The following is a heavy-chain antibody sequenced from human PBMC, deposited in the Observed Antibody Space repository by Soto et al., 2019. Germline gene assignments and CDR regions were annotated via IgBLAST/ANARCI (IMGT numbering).Heavy chain of an antibody. CDR1: GITFSTYW. V-gene: IGHV3-74*01. CDR2: INGDGSST. D-gene: IGHD6-13*01. Sequence: EVQLVESGGGSVQPGGSLRLSCAASGITFSTYWMHWVRQAPGKGLVWVSRINGDGSSTSHADSVKGRFTISRDNAKNTLYLQMNSLRAEDTAVYYCVPIASAGSFDYWGQGTLVTVSS. CDR3: VPIASAGSFDY. J-gene: IGHJ4*02.